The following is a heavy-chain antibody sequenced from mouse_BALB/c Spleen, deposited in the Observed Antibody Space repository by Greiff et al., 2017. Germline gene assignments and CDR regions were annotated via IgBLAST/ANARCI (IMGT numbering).Heavy chain of an antibody. Sequence: EVKLVESGGGLVKPGGSLKLSCAASGFTFSSYAMSWVRQTPEKRLEWVASISSGGSTYYPDSVKGRFTISRDNARNILYLQMSSLRSEDTAMYYCARGRGLNWYFDVWGAGTTVTVSS. CDR3: ARGRGLNWYFDV. CDR1: GFTFSSYA. J-gene: IGHJ1*01. CDR2: ISSGGST. V-gene: IGHV5-6-5*01. D-gene: IGHD1-3*01.